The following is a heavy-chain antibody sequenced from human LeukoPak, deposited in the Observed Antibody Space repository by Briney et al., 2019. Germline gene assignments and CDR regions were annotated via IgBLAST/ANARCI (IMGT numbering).Heavy chain of an antibody. Sequence: PGGSLRLSCAASGFTFSSYAMHWVRQAPGKGLEWVAVISYDGSNKYYADSVKGRFTISRDNSKNTLYLQMNSLTAEDTAVYFCARVNDGDYLAYDPFDIWGQGTMVSVSS. D-gene: IGHD4-17*01. J-gene: IGHJ3*02. CDR1: GFTFSSYA. V-gene: IGHV3-30-3*01. CDR2: ISYDGSNK. CDR3: ARVNDGDYLAYDPFDI.